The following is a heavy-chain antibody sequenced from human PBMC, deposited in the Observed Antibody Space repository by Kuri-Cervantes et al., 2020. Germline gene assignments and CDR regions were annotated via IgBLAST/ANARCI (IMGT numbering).Heavy chain of an antibody. Sequence: SETLSLTCTVSGYSISSGYYWGWIRQPPGKGLEWIGSIYYSGSTYYNPSLKSRVTISVDTSKNQFSLKLSSVTAADTAVYYCARAFKPPVGLLRACAAFDIWGQGTMVTVSS. V-gene: IGHV4-38-2*02. D-gene: IGHD2-15*01. CDR2: IYYSGST. J-gene: IGHJ3*02. CDR3: ARAFKPPVGLLRACAAFDI. CDR1: GYSISSGYY.